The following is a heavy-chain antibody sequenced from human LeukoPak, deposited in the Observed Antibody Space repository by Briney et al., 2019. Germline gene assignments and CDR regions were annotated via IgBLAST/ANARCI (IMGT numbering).Heavy chain of an antibody. CDR1: GFTFSSYG. Sequence: PGGSLRLSCAASGFTFSSYGMHWVRQAPGKGLEWMAVIWYDGSNKYYADSVKGRFTISRDNSKNTLYLQMNSLRAEDTAVYYCAKGYCSGGSCYDYWGQGTLVTVSS. CDR2: IWYDGSNK. V-gene: IGHV3-33*06. D-gene: IGHD2-15*01. J-gene: IGHJ4*02. CDR3: AKGYCSGGSCYDY.